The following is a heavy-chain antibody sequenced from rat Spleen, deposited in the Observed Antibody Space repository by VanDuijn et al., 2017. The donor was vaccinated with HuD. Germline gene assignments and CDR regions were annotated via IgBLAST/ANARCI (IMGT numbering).Heavy chain of an antibody. D-gene: IGHD2-5*01. CDR1: GFTFSDFA. V-gene: IGHV5S10*01. Sequence: EVQLVESGGGLVQPGKSLKLSCAASGFTFSDFAMTWVRQSPQKGLEWVAMIIYDASRIYYRDSVKGRFTISRDNTKNTQYLQMNSPRSEDTATYYCTRGGYFRYWGQGVMVTVSS. J-gene: IGHJ2*01. CDR3: TRGGYFRY. CDR2: IIYDASRI.